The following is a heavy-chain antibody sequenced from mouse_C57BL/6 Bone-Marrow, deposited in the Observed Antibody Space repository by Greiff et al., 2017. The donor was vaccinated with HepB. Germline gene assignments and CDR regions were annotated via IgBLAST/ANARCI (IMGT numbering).Heavy chain of an antibody. CDR1: GYTFTTYP. Sequence: QVQLKQSGAELVKPGASVKMSCKASGYTFTTYPIEWMQQNHGKSLEWIGNFHPYNDDTKYNEKFKGKATLTVEKSSSTVYLELSRLTSDDSAVYYCARRAREGYFHWYFDVWGTGTTVTVSS. J-gene: IGHJ1*03. CDR2: FHPYNDDT. CDR3: ARRAREGYFHWYFDV. V-gene: IGHV1-47*01. D-gene: IGHD2-3*01.